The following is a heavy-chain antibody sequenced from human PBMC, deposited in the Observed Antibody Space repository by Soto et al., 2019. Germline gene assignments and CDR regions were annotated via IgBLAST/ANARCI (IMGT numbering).Heavy chain of an antibody. CDR3: ARRGSVSYYDY. Sequence: EVQLLESGGGLVQPGGSLRLSCAASGFTFSSYAMRWVRQAPVKGVEWVSAISGSGGSTYYADSVKGRFTISRDNSKNTLYLQMNSLRAEDTAVYYCARRGSVSYYDYWGQGTLVTVSS. CDR2: ISGSGGST. J-gene: IGHJ4*02. D-gene: IGHD6-19*01. V-gene: IGHV3-23*01. CDR1: GFTFSSYA.